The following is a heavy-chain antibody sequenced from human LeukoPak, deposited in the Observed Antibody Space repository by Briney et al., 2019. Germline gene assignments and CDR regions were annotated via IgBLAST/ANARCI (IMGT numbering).Heavy chain of an antibody. CDR2: INPNSGGT. CDR3: ARTYDPGAFDI. D-gene: IGHD3-16*01. CDR1: GYTFTGYY. V-gene: IGHV1-2*06. Sequence: ASVKVSCKASGYTFTGYYMHWVRQAPGQGLEWMGRINPNSGGTNYAQKFQGRVTMTRDTSISTAYMELSSLRSDDTAVYYCARTYDPGAFDIWGQGTMVTVSS. J-gene: IGHJ3*02.